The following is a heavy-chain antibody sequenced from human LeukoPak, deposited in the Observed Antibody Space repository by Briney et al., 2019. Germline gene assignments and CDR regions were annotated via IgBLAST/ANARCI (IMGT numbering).Heavy chain of an antibody. D-gene: IGHD5-18*01. J-gene: IGHJ6*02. V-gene: IGHV3-21*01. CDR2: ISSSSSYI. CDR1: GFTFSSYS. Sequence: GGSLRLSCAASGFTFSSYSMNWVRQAPGKGLEWVSSISSSSSYIYYADSVKGRFTISRDNAKNSLYLQMNSLRAEDTAVYYCARASTAMVTYYYGMDVWGQGTTDTVSS. CDR3: ARASTAMVTYYYGMDV.